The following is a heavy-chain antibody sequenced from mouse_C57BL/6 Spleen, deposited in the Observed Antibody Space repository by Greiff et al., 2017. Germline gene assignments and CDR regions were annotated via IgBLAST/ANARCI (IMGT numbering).Heavy chain of an antibody. V-gene: IGHV1-55*01. CDR2: IYPNSGST. J-gene: IGHJ4*01. CDR3: AREGSMDY. CDR1: GYTFTSYW. Sequence: QVQLKQPGAELVKPGASVKMSCTASGYTFTSYWITWVKQRPGQGLEWIGDIYPNSGSTTYHETFKTNATLPVDKSSSTAYMQLSSLTAEDSAVYYCAREGSMDYWGQGTSGTGAS. D-gene: IGHD3-3*01.